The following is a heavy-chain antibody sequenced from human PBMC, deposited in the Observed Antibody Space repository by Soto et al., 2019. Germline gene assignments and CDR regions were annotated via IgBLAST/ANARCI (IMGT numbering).Heavy chain of an antibody. CDR2: ITGGGDNT. CDR3: TQDGGSRDWLTVN. V-gene: IGHV3-23*01. J-gene: IGHJ4*02. Sequence: EVQLLESGGDLVQPGGCLRLSCAASGFTFTSYAMSWIRQAPGKGLEWVSAITGGGDNTYYADSVKGRLTISRDNSKNTRYLQMNSLRAEDTAFYYCTQDGGSRDWLTVNWGQGTRVTVSS. CDR1: GFTFTSYA. D-gene: IGHD3-9*01.